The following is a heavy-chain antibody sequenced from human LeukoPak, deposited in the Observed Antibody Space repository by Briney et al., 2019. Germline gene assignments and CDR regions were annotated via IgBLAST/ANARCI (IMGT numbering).Heavy chain of an antibody. D-gene: IGHD6-13*01. CDR1: GYTFTSYD. CDR3: ARVRGSSSWYSGYYYGMDV. Sequence: ASVKVSCKASGYTFTSYDINWVRQATGQGLEWMGWMNPNSGNTGYAQKFQGRVTMTRNTSISTAYMELSSLGSEDTAVYYCARVRGSSSWYSGYYYGMDVWGKGTTVTVSS. V-gene: IGHV1-8*01. J-gene: IGHJ6*04. CDR2: MNPNSGNT.